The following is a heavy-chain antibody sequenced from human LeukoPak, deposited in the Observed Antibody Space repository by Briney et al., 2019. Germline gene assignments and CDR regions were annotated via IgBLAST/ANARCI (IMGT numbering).Heavy chain of an antibody. CDR3: ARDLTGGANGY. D-gene: IGHD1-14*01. CDR1: GYTFTSYY. V-gene: IGHV1-46*01. CDR2: INPSGGST. J-gene: IGHJ4*02. Sequence: ASVTVSCTASGYTFTSYYMHWVRQAPGQGLEWMGMINPSGGSTSYAQKFQGRVTMTRDTSTSTVYMELSSLRSEDTAVYYCARDLTGGANGYWGQGTLVTVSS.